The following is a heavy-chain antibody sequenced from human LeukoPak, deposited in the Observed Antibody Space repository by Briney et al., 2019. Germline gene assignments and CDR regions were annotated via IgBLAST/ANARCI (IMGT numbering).Heavy chain of an antibody. CDR1: GGXISSSSYY. Sequence: SETLSLTCNVSGGXISSSSYYWGWLRPPPGKGLEWVGSIYYSGSTYYNPPLKSRVTISVDTSKNQFSLKLSSVTAADTAVYYCARGRRSYYLEGLTPFDYWGQGTLVTVSS. CDR3: ARGRRSYYLEGLTPFDY. D-gene: IGHD1-26*01. CDR2: IYYSGST. V-gene: IGHV4-39*01. J-gene: IGHJ4*02.